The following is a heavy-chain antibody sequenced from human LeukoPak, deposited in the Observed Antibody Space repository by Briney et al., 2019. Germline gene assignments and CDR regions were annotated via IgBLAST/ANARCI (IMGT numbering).Heavy chain of an antibody. V-gene: IGHV4-34*01. J-gene: IGHJ4*02. Sequence: PSETLSLTCAVYGGSFSGYYWSWIRQPPGKGLEWIGEINHSGSTNYNPSLKSRVTISVDTSKNQFSLKLSSVTAADTAVYYCAREDYGGNSGFDYWGQGTLVTVSS. CDR2: INHSGST. D-gene: IGHD4-23*01. CDR3: AREDYGGNSGFDY. CDR1: GGSFSGYY.